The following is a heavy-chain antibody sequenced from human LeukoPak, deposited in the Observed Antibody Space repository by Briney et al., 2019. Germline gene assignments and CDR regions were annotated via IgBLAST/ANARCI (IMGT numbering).Heavy chain of an antibody. CDR2: VNGDGSTT. Sequence: GGSLRLSCAASGFTFSRYWMLWVRQAPGKGLEWVSRVNGDGSTTTYADSVKGRFTISRDNAKNTLYLQMNSLRVEDTAVYYCAVKGGYNDLDAPFDYWGPGTLVTVSS. CDR1: GFTFSRYW. V-gene: IGHV3-74*01. D-gene: IGHD5-12*01. CDR3: AVKGGYNDLDAPFDY. J-gene: IGHJ4*02.